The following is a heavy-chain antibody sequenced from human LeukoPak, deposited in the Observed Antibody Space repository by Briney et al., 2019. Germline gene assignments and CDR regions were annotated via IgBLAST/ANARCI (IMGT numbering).Heavy chain of an antibody. J-gene: IGHJ4*02. CDR1: GFTFSSYA. CDR3: AKDLGYSGYAGDY. CDR2: ISGSGGST. Sequence: GGSLRLSCAASGFTFSSYAMSWVRQAPGKGLEWISAISGSGGSTYYADSVKGRFTISRDNSKNTLYLQMNSLRAEDTAVYYCAKDLGYSGYAGDYWGQGTLVTVSS. D-gene: IGHD5-12*01. V-gene: IGHV3-23*01.